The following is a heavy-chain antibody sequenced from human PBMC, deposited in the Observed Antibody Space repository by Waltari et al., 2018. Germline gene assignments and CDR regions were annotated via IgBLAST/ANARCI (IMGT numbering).Heavy chain of an antibody. CDR1: GGSFSGYY. CDR3: ARRAGRYDYVWGSPNWFDP. J-gene: IGHJ5*02. D-gene: IGHD3-16*01. Sequence: QVQLQQWGAGLLKPSETLSLTCAVYGGSFSGYYWSWIRQPPGKGLEWIGEINHSGRTNYNPSLKSRVTIAVDTSKNQFSLKLSSVTAADTAVYYCARRAGRYDYVWGSPNWFDPWGQGTLVTVSS. CDR2: INHSGRT. V-gene: IGHV4-34*01.